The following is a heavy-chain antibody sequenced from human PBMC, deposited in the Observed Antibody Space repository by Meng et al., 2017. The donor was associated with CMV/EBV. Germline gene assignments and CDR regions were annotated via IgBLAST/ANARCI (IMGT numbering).Heavy chain of an antibody. Sequence: SGYTFTSYGISWVRQAPGQGLEWMGWISAYNGNTNYAQKLQGRVTMTTDTSTSTAYMELRSLRSDDTAVYYCARVGAGWFGELWFVYWGQGTLVTVSS. D-gene: IGHD3-10*01. CDR2: ISAYNGNT. J-gene: IGHJ4*02. CDR1: GYTFTSYG. V-gene: IGHV1-18*01. CDR3: ARVGAGWFGELWFVY.